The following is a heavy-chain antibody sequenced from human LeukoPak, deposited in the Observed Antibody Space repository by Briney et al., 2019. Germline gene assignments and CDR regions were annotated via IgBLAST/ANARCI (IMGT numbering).Heavy chain of an antibody. D-gene: IGHD3-10*01. CDR1: GYSFTNYW. CDR3: ARRGSSTSDAVDI. V-gene: IGHV5-51*01. Sequence: GESLKISCKASGYSFTNYWIGWVRQMPGKGLEWMGIIYSGDSNTRYSPSFQDQVLISADKSVSTTYLHWGSLQASDTAMYFCARRGSSTSDAVDIWGQGTMVTVS. J-gene: IGHJ3*02. CDR2: IYSGDSNT.